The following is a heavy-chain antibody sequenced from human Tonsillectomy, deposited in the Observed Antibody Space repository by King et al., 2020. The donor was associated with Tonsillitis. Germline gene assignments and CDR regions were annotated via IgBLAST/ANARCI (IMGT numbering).Heavy chain of an antibody. D-gene: IGHD1-26*01. J-gene: IGHJ4*02. CDR3: ARIDSGSYGCAYY. CDR2: IYYSGST. CDR1: GGSVSSGSYY. Sequence: QLQESGPGLVKPSETLSLTCTVSGGSVSSGSYYWCWIRQPPGKGLEWIGYIYYSGSTNYNPSLKSRVTIAVDPSKNQFSLKLSSVTAADTAVYYCARIDSGSYGCAYYSGQGTLFTVSS. V-gene: IGHV4-61*01.